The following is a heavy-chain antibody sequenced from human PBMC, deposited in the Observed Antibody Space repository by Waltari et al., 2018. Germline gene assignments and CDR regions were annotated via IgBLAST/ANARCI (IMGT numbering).Heavy chain of an antibody. CDR1: GEPMSGNSW. J-gene: IGHJ4*02. Sequence: QLQLQESGPGLVKPSGTLSLTCVVSGEPMSGNSWWSWVRQSPDKGLEGIGQVHRNGRTNYNPSLASRAIVSLDSSMNQFSLRILSATAADTAVYYCARDLGRGLFLDSWGQGTLVTVSP. D-gene: IGHD2-15*01. CDR3: ARDLGRGLFLDS. CDR2: VHRNGRT. V-gene: IGHV4-4*02.